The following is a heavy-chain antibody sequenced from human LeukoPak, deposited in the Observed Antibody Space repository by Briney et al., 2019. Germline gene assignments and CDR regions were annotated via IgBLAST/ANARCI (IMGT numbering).Heavy chain of an antibody. J-gene: IGHJ6*04. V-gene: IGHV3-15*01. CDR3: AELGITMIGGV. CDR1: GFTFDKAW. CDR2: IKNKIHGGTI. D-gene: IGHD3-10*02. Sequence: GGSLRLSCAASGFTFDKAWMTWVRQASGKGLEWVGRIKNKIHGGTIDYAAPVKGRFTISRDNAKNSLYLQMNSLRAEDTAVYYCAELGITMIGGVWGEGTTVAISS.